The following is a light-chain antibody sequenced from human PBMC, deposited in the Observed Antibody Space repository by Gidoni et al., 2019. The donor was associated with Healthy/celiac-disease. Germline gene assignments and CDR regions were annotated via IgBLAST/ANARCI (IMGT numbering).Light chain of an antibody. CDR2: EVS. V-gene: IGLV2-8*01. Sequence: QSALTQPPSASGSPGQSVTISCTGTSSDVGGYNYVSWSQQHPGKAPKLMIYEVSTRPSGVPDRFSGSKSGNTASLTVSGLQAEDEADYYCSSYAGSNNWVVFGGGTKLTVL. J-gene: IGLJ2*01. CDR1: SSDVGGYNY. CDR3: SSYAGSNNWVV.